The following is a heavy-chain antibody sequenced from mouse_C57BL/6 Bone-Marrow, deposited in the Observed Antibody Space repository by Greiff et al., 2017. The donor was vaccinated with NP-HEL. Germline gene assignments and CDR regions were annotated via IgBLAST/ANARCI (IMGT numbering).Heavy chain of an antibody. V-gene: IGHV1-50*01. J-gene: IGHJ3*01. CDR2: IDPSDSYT. CDR1: GYTFTSYW. Sequence: QVQLQQPGAELVKPGASVKLSCKASGYTFTSYWMQWVKQRPGQGLEWIGEIDPSDSYTNYNQKFKGKATLTVDTSSSTAYMQLSSLTSEDSAVYYCAKAGVYYDYFAYGGQGTLVTVSA. CDR3: AKAGVYYDYFAY. D-gene: IGHD2-4*01.